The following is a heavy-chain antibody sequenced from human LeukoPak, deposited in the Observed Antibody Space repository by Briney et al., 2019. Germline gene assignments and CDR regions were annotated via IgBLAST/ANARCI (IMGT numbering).Heavy chain of an antibody. V-gene: IGHV4-59*01. CDR3: ARSTRGLRFYPFDP. D-gene: IGHD3-3*01. CDR1: XY. J-gene: IGHJ5*02. CDR2: IYYSGST. Sequence: XYWSWIXQPPGKGLEWIGYIYYSGSTNYNPSLKSRVTISVDTSKNQFSLKLSSVTAADTAVYYCARSTRGLRFYPFDPWGQGTLVTVSS.